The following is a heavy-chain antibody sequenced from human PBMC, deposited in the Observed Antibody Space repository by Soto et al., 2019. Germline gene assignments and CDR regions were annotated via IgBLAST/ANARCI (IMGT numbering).Heavy chain of an antibody. CDR3: AKSLYYYDSSPLDH. CDR1: GFDFEYYA. V-gene: IGHV3-43D*04. CDR2: TNSDGTDS. Sequence: PGGSLRLSCAAAGFDFEYYAMHWVRQVPGKGLEWVSLTNSDGTDSYYVDSVKGRFTISRDNAKTTLYLQMDRLGPEDTALYFCAKSLYYYDSSPLDHWGQGTLVTVSS. D-gene: IGHD3-22*01. J-gene: IGHJ4*02.